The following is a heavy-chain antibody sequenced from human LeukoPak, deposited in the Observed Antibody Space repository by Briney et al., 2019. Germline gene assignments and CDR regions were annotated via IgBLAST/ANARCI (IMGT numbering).Heavy chain of an antibody. V-gene: IGHV3-21*01. Sequence: NPGGSLRLSCAASGFTFSSYSMNWVRQAPGKGLEWVSSISSSSSYIYYADSVKGRFTISRDNAKNSLFLQMNSLRAEDTAVYYCARPLYDSSGYPFDYWGQGTLVTVSS. CDR1: GFTFSSYS. D-gene: IGHD3-22*01. CDR3: ARPLYDSSGYPFDY. CDR2: ISSSSSYI. J-gene: IGHJ4*02.